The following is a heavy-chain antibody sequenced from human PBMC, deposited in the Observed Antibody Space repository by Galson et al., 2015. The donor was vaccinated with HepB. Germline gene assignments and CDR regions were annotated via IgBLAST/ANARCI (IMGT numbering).Heavy chain of an antibody. CDR1: GGSFSGYY. Sequence: ETLSLTCAVYGGSFSGYYWSWIRQPPGKGLEWIGEINHSGSTNYNPSLKSRVTISVDTSKNQFSLKLSSVTAADTAVYYCARATAIEVLVVYARRPSFYFDYWGQGTLVTVSS. CDR3: ARATAIEVLVVYARRPSFYFDY. D-gene: IGHD2-8*02. V-gene: IGHV4-34*01. J-gene: IGHJ4*02. CDR2: INHSGST.